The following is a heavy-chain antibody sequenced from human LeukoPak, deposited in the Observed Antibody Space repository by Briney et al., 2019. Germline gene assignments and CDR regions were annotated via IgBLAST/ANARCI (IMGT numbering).Heavy chain of an antibody. CDR2: INAGNGNT. J-gene: IGHJ4*02. D-gene: IGHD3-3*01. Sequence: GASVKVSCKASGYTFTSYAMHWVRQAPGQRLEWMGWINAGNGNTKYSQKFQGRVTITRDTSASTAYMELSSLRSEDTAVYYCASHYDFWSGYLYYFDYWGQGTLVTVSS. CDR3: ASHYDFWSGYLYYFDY. V-gene: IGHV1-3*01. CDR1: GYTFTSYA.